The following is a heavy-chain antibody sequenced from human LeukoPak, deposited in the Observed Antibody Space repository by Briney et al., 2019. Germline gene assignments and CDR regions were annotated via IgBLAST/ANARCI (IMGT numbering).Heavy chain of an antibody. Sequence: GGSLRLSCAASGFTFRNYAMHWVRQAPGKGLEYVSAISSDGGSTYYANSVKGRFIISRDNSKNTLYLQMGSLRAEDVAVYYCARGMTYCSGATCYTYYYYYMDVWGKGTTVTVSS. CDR2: ISSDGGST. D-gene: IGHD2-15*01. CDR3: ARGMTYCSGATCYTYYYYYMDV. V-gene: IGHV3-64*01. CDR1: GFTFRNYA. J-gene: IGHJ6*03.